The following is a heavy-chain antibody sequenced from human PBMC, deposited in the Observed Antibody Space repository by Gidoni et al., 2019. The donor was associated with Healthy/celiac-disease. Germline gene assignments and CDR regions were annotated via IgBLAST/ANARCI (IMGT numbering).Heavy chain of an antibody. CDR3: TTDWHVEMATIRFDY. J-gene: IGHJ4*02. D-gene: IGHD5-12*01. V-gene: IGHV3-15*07. CDR2: IKSKTDGGTT. CDR1: GFTFRNPW. Sequence: EVQLVESGGGLVKPGGSLRLSCAASGFTFRNPWMNGVRQAPGKGLEWVGRIKSKTDGGTTDYAAPVKGRFTISRDDSKNTLYLQMNSLKTEDTAVYYCTTDWHVEMATIRFDYWGQGTLVTVSS.